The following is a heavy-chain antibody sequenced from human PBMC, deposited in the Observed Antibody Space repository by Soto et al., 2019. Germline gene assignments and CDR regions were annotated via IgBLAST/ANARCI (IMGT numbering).Heavy chain of an antibody. D-gene: IGHD3-3*01. CDR2: INHSGST. CDR1: GGSFSGYY. V-gene: IGHV4-34*01. Sequence: PSETLSLTCAVYGGSFSGYYWSWIRQPPGKGLEWIGEINHSGSTNYNPSLKSRVTISVDTSKNQFSLKLSSVTAADTAVYYCARAPQITIFGVVITYYYGMDVWGQGTTVTVSS. J-gene: IGHJ6*02. CDR3: ARAPQITIFGVVITYYYGMDV.